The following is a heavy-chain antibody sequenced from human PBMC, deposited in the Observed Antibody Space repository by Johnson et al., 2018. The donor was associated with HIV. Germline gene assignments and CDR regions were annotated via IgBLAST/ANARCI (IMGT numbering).Heavy chain of an antibody. CDR3: ARGYYDSRGRG. Sequence: QVQLVESGGGLVKPGGSLRLSCAASGFTFGDYYMTWIRQAPGKGLEWVSYISSSGNTIYYADSVQGRFTISRDNAKNSLYLQMNSMRAEDRAGYYWARGYYDSRGRGWGQGTMVTVSS. CDR1: GFTFGDYY. V-gene: IGHV3-11*01. D-gene: IGHD3-22*01. CDR2: ISSSGNTI. J-gene: IGHJ3*01.